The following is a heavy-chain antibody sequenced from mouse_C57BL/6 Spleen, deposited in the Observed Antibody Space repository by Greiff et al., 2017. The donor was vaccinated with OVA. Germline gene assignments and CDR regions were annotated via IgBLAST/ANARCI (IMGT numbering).Heavy chain of an antibody. V-gene: IGHV1-80*01. Sequence: VQLQQSGAELVKPGASVKISCKASGYAFSSYWMNWVKQRPGKGLEWIGQIYPGDGDTNYNGKFKGKATLTADKSSSTAYMQLISLTSEDSAVYFCARRDNYDRYFDGWGTGTTVTVSS. D-gene: IGHD2-12*01. CDR2: IYPGDGDT. CDR3: ARRDNYDRYFDG. J-gene: IGHJ1*03. CDR1: GYAFSSYW.